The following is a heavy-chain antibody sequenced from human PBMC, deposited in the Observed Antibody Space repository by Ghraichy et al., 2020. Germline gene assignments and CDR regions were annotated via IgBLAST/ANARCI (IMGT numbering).Heavy chain of an antibody. D-gene: IGHD2-2*01. J-gene: IGHJ6*02. CDR3: AKAPRGLGYCSSTSCYGGYYGMDV. CDR2: ISYDGSNK. V-gene: IGHV3-30*18. CDR1: GFTFSSYG. Sequence: RGSLRLSCAASGFTFSSYGMHWVRQAPGKGLEWVAVISYDGSNKYYADSVKGRFTISRDNSKNTLYLQMNSLRAEDTAVYYCAKAPRGLGYCSSTSCYGGYYGMDVWGQGTTVTVSS.